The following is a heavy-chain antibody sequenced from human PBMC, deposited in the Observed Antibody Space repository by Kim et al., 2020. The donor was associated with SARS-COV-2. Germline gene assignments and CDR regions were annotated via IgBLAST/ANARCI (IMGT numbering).Heavy chain of an antibody. V-gene: IGHV4-59*13. CDR2: IYYTGST. J-gene: IGHJ6*02. CDR1: NGSISTYY. CDR3: ARARALVAGMDV. D-gene: IGHD5-12*01. Sequence: SETLSLTCIISNGSISTYYWSWIRQPPGKGLEWIGNIYYTGSTNYNPSLKSRVTISVDASKNQFSLKLSSVTAADTAVYYCARARALVAGMDVGGQGTTVTVSS.